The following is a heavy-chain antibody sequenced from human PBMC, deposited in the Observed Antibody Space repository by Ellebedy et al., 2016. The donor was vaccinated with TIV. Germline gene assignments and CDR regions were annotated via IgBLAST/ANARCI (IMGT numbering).Heavy chain of an antibody. CDR3: ARTYFGSGSYPAFDI. J-gene: IGHJ3*02. V-gene: IGHV1-2*04. CDR1: GGTFSSHA. D-gene: IGHD3-10*01. Sequence: AASVKVSCKASGGTFSSHAVSWVRQAPGQGLEWMGWINPNSGGTNYAQKFQGWVAMTRDTSISTAYMEVSRLRSDDTAVYYCARTYFGSGSYPAFDIWGQGTMVTVSS. CDR2: INPNSGGT.